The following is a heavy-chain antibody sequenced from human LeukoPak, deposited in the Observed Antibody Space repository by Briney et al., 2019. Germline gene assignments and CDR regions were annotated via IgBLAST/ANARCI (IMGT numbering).Heavy chain of an antibody. J-gene: IGHJ4*02. Sequence: QSGGSLRLSCAASGFTVSNWAIHWVRQAPGKGLEWVAAISYDGSNKFYADSVKGRFTISRDNSKNSLYLQMNSLRAEDTAVYYCARGYCSSTSCYNDYWGQGTLVTVSS. V-gene: IGHV3-30*04. D-gene: IGHD2-2*02. CDR2: ISYDGSNK. CDR3: ARGYCSSTSCYNDY. CDR1: GFTVSNWA.